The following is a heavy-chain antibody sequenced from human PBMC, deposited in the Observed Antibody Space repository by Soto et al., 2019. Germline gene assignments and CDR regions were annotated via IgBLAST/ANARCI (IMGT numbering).Heavy chain of an antibody. CDR1: GGTFSSYT. J-gene: IGHJ6*02. CDR3: ARDLDSPTSSRMDV. V-gene: IGHV1-69*08. CDR2: IIPNLGIA. D-gene: IGHD6-6*01. Sequence: QVQLVQSGAEVKKPGSSVKVSCKASGGTFSSYTISWVRQAPGQGREWMGRIIPNLGIANFAQKFQGRVTITADKSTSTAYMELSCLRSEDTAVYYCARDLDSPTSSRMDVWGQGTTVTVSS.